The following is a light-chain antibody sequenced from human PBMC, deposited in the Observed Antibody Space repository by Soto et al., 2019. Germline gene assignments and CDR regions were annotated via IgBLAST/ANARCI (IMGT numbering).Light chain of an antibody. J-gene: IGLJ2*01. CDR3: SSYTSSSTFV. CDR2: EVS. Sequence: QSVLTQPASLSGSPGQSITISCTGTSSDVGGYNYVSWYQQHPGKAPKLMIYEVSNRPSGVSNRFSGSKSGNTASLTISGLQAEDEADYYCSSYTSSSTFVFGGGTKLTVL. CDR1: SSDVGGYNY. V-gene: IGLV2-14*01.